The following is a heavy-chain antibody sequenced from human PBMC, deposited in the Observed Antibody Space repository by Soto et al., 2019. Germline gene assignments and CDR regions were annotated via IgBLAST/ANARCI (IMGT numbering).Heavy chain of an antibody. V-gene: IGHV4-30-4*01. CDR2: IYYSGST. CDR3: ARRESGGYDYRWFDP. CDR1: GGSISSGDYY. D-gene: IGHD5-12*01. Sequence: QVQLQESGPGLVKPSQTLSLTCTVSGGSISSGDYYWRWIRQPPGKGLEWIGYIYYSGSTYYNPSLKSRVTISVDTSTNQFSLKLSSVTAADTAVYYCARRESGGYDYRWFDPWGQGTLVTVSS. J-gene: IGHJ5*02.